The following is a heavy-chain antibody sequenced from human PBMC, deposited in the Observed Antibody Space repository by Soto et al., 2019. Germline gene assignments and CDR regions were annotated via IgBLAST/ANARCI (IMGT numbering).Heavy chain of an antibody. CDR3: ARQPARKDWFGP. Sequence: SQALSVTCTVSGGPISMDRYYWGWIRQPPGKGLEWIGNIYYSGTTYYNPSLRGRITMSVDTSKNQFSLKLSSVTAADTAVYYCARQPARKDWFGPWGQGTLVT. CDR2: IYYSGTT. CDR1: GGPISMDRYY. V-gene: IGHV4-39*01. J-gene: IGHJ5*02.